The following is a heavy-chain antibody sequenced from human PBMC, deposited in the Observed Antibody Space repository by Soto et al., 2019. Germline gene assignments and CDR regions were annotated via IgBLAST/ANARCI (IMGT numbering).Heavy chain of an antibody. CDR3: ARTEGGNSLSFDY. Sequence: QVQLVQSGAEVKKPGSSVKVSCKASGGTFSSYTISWVRQAPGQGLEWMGRIIPILGIANYAQKFQGRVTITADKSTSTAYMELCSLRSEDTAVYYCARTEGGNSLSFDYWGQGTLVTVSS. J-gene: IGHJ4*02. CDR2: IIPILGIA. CDR1: GGTFSSYT. D-gene: IGHD2-21*02. V-gene: IGHV1-69*02.